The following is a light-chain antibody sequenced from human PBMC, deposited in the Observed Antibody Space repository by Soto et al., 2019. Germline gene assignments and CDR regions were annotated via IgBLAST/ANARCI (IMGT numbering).Light chain of an antibody. CDR3: QRYGS. J-gene: IGKJ1*01. V-gene: IGKV3-20*01. CDR1: PSVSGSN. Sequence: EIVLTQSPCTLSLSPGERATLSCRASPSVSGSNLAWYQQKPGQAPRLVIYGASSRATGIPDRFSGSGSGTDFTLTISILEPEDFEVYYCQRYGSFGQGTKVEIK. CDR2: GAS.